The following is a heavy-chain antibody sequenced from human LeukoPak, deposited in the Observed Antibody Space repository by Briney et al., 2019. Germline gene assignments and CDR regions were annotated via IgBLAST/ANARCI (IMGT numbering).Heavy chain of an antibody. Sequence: SETLSLTCNVSGDSISTYHWNWIRKPPGRGLEWIGYMQSTGNSNYNPSLKSRVSMSVDTSKNRIVLNLSSVTAADTAVYYCAREGGTSSGWYSWWFDPWGQGTLVTVSS. CDR2: MQSTGNS. CDR3: AREGGTSSGWYSWWFDP. V-gene: IGHV4-59*01. J-gene: IGHJ5*02. D-gene: IGHD6-19*01. CDR1: GDSISTYH.